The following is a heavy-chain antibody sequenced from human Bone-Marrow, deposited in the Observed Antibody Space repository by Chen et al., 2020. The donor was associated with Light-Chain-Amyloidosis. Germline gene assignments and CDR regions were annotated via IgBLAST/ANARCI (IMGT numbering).Heavy chain of an antibody. CDR1: GYTFTGYH. D-gene: IGHD2-2*01. CDR2: INPNSDST. V-gene: IGHV1-2*02. J-gene: IGHJ6*02. Sequence: QVQLVQSGAEVKKPGASVKVSCEASGYTFTGYHMTWVRQAPGQGLEWMGWINPNSDSTIYAQKFQGRVTMTRDTSISTVYMELSRLRSDDTAVYYCARGLHCSNTNCYLEFYYNAMDVWGQGTTVTVSS. CDR3: ARGLHCSNTNCYLEFYYNAMDV.